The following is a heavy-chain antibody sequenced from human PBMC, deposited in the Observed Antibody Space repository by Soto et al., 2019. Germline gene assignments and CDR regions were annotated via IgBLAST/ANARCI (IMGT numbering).Heavy chain of an antibody. J-gene: IGHJ4*02. CDR3: ARRDYYDSTGYYGD. CDR1: GGSINSDKW. D-gene: IGHD3-22*01. Sequence: QVQLQESGPGLVKPSGTLSLTCAVSGGSINSDKWWNWVRQPPGKGLEWIGEVHRSGSTNSNPSLKSRFTISVDKSQNHFSLKLKSVTAADTAVYYCARRDYYDSTGYYGDWGQGTPVTVSS. CDR2: VHRSGST. V-gene: IGHV4-4*02.